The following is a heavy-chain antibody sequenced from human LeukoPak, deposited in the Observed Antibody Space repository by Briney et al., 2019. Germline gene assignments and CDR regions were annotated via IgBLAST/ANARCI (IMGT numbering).Heavy chain of an antibody. J-gene: IGHJ1*01. CDR3: AKGSSNYDILTGYNPIARYFQH. Sequence: SETLSLTCAVYGGSFSGYYWSWIRQPPGKGLEWIGEINHSGSTNYNPSLKSRVTISVDTSKNQFSLKLSSVTAADTAVYYCAKGSSNYDILTGYNPIARYFQHWGQGTLVTVSS. D-gene: IGHD3-9*01. CDR2: INHSGST. CDR1: GGSFSGYY. V-gene: IGHV4-34*01.